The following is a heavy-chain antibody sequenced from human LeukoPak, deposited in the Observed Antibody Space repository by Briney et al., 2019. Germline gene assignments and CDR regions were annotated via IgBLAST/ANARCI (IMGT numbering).Heavy chain of an antibody. CDR3: ARCRGPFDY. V-gene: IGHV3-30-3*01. CDR1: GFTFSRYA. CDR2: ISYDGSNE. Sequence: GGSLRLSCAASGFTFSRYAMHWVRQAPGKGLEWVAVISYDGSNEYYADSVKGRFTISRDRSENTLYLQMNSLRAEDTAVYYCARCRGPFDYWGQGTLVTVSS. J-gene: IGHJ4*02.